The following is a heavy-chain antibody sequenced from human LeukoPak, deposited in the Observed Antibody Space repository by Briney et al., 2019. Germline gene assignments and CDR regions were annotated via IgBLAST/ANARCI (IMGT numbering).Heavy chain of an antibody. Sequence: PGGSLRLSCAASGFTFSSYNMNWVRQAPGKGLEWVSSITSDSSYVFYADSVKGRFTISRDNAENSLFLQMNSLRVEDTAVYYCARVTGYRIEDYFDYWGQGALVTVSS. D-gene: IGHD6-13*01. J-gene: IGHJ4*02. CDR3: ARVTGYRIEDYFDY. CDR1: GFTFSSYN. V-gene: IGHV3-21*01. CDR2: ITSDSSYV.